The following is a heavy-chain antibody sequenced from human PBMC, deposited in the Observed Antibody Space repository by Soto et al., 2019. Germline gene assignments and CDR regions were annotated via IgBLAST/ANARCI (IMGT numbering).Heavy chain of an antibody. Sequence: SETLSLTCTVSGGSISSGGYYWSWIRQHPGKGLEWIGYIYYSGSTYYNPSLKSRVTISVDTSKNQFSLKLSSVTAADTAVYYCARVPLEGSGSYYQDFDYWGQGTLVTVSS. CDR2: IYYSGST. J-gene: IGHJ4*02. CDR1: GGSISSGGYY. V-gene: IGHV4-31*03. CDR3: ARVPLEGSGSYYQDFDY. D-gene: IGHD3-10*01.